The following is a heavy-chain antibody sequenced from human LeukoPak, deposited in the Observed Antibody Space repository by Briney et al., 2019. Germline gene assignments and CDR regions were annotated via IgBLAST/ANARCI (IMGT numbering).Heavy chain of an antibody. D-gene: IGHD6-13*01. V-gene: IGHV4-59*08. CDR2: IYYSGST. J-gene: IGHJ4*02. Sequence: SETLSLTCTVSGGSISSYYWSWIRQPPGKGLEWIGYIYYSGSTNYNPSLKSRVTISVDTSKNQFSLKLSSVTDADTAVYYCARSGSSSWTAIFCWGQGTLVTVSS. CDR3: ARSGSSSWTAIFC. CDR1: GGSISSYY.